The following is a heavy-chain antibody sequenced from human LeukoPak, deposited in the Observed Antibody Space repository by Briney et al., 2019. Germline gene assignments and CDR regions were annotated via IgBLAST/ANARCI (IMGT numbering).Heavy chain of an antibody. CDR1: GFRFGSYS. CDR3: GRAMDV. J-gene: IGHJ6*02. V-gene: IGHV3-48*04. Sequence: GGSLRLSCAASGFRFGSYSMNWVRQAPGKGLEWVSYISHTGSTMSYADSVKGRFTISRDNAKNSLYLQMNSLRAEDTAVYYCGRAMDVWGQGTTVTVSS. CDR2: ISHTGSTM.